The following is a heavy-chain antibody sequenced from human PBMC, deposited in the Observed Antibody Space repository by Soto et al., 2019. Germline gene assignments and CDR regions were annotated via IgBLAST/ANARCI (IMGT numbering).Heavy chain of an antibody. V-gene: IGHV1-2*02. J-gene: IGHJ6*02. CDR2: INPNSGGT. Sequence: ASVKVSCKASGYTFTGYYMHWVRQAPGQGLEWMGWINPNSGGTNYAQKFQGRVTMTRDTSISTAYMALSRLRSDDTAVYYCARDPFREVLWFGEPVYYYYYGMDVWGQGTTVTVSS. CDR3: ARDPFREVLWFGEPVYYYYYGMDV. D-gene: IGHD3-10*01. CDR1: GYTFTGYY.